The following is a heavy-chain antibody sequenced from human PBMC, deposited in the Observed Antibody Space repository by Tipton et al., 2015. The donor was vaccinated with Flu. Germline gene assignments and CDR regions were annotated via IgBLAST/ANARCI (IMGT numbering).Heavy chain of an antibody. J-gene: IGHJ5*02. D-gene: IGHD4-11*01. V-gene: IGHV4-38-2*01. CDR3: GRRDYGNYVSGPKSWFAP. CDR2: VSRSGTT. CDR1: GDSISSDYY. Sequence: TLSLTCDVSGDSISSDYYWGWIRQFPGKGLEWIGSVSRSGTTNYKPSLKSRVTISIDTSKNQFSLKMKSVTAADKAVYYCGRRDYGNYVSGPKSWFAPWGQGTLVTVSS.